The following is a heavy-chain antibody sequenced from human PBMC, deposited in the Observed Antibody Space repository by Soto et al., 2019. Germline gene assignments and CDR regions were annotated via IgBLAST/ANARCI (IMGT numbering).Heavy chain of an antibody. V-gene: IGHV1-69*13. CDR1: GGTFSSYA. CDR3: ARGYCSGGSCTQNWLDP. CDR2: IIPIFGTA. J-gene: IGHJ5*02. Sequence: SVKVSCKASGGTFSSYAISWVRQAPGQGLEWMGGIIPIFGTANYAQKFQGRVTITADESTSTAYMELSSLRSEDTAVYYCARGYCSGGSCTQNWLDPWGPGTLVTVSS. D-gene: IGHD2-15*01.